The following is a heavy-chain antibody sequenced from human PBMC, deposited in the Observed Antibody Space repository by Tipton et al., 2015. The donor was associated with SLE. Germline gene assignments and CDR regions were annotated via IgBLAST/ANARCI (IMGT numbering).Heavy chain of an antibody. CDR1: GGSLTGYN. CDR2: INHSGST. CDR3: ARGLYGDEPGY. V-gene: IGHV4-34*01. J-gene: IGHJ4*02. Sequence: TLSLTCAVYGGSLTGYNRRLIRPPPGKGPEWNGEINHSGSTNYNPSPKSRVTISVDTSKNQFSPKLTSLTAADTAVYYCARGLYGDEPGYWGQGTLVTVSS. D-gene: IGHD4-17*01.